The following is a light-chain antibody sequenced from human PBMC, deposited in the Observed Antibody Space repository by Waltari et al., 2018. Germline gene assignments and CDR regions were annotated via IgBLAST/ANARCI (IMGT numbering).Light chain of an antibody. J-gene: IGLJ2*01. CDR3: QSYDSRLSVSVV. CDR1: SSNIGAGYD. V-gene: IGLV1-40*01. CDR2: RND. Sequence: QSVLTQPPSVSGAPGQGVTISCPGTSSNIGAGYDVNWYQHLPGTAPKLLIYRNDNRPSGVPDRFSASKSGTSASLAITGLQSDDEADYYCQSYDSRLSVSVVFGGGTKLTVL.